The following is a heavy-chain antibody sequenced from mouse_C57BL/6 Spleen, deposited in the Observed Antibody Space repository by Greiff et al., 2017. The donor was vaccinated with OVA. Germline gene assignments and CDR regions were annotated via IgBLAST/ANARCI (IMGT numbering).Heavy chain of an antibody. CDR1: GYTFTSYW. CDR3: ARRPFFTTVEGYYFDY. V-gene: IGHV1-50*01. CDR2: IDPSDSYT. J-gene: IGHJ2*01. D-gene: IGHD1-1*01. Sequence: QVQLQQPGAELVKPGASVKLSCKASGYTFTSYWMQWVKQRPGQGLEWIGEIDPSDSYTNYNQKFKGKATLTVDTSSSTAYMQLSSLTSDDSAVYYCARRPFFTTVEGYYFDYWGQGTTLTVSS.